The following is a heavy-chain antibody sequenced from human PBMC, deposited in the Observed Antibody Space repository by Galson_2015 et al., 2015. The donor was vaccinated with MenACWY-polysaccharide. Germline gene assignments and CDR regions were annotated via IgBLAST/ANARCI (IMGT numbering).Heavy chain of an antibody. V-gene: IGHV4-4*07. D-gene: IGHD7-27*01. CDR3: ARRSLGNWYFDL. J-gene: IGHJ2*01. CDR1: HDSINSYY. CDR2: IHATGST. Sequence: ETLSLTCTVSHDSINSYYWSWIRQPAGKGLEWIGRIHATGSTTYNPSFKSRVTMSVDMSRKQCSLSLTSVSAADTAVYYCARRSLGNWYFDLWGRGTLVTVSS.